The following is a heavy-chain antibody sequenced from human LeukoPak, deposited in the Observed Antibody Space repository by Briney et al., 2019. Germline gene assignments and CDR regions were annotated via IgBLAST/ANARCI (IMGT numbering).Heavy chain of an antibody. CDR2: INPSGGST. J-gene: IGHJ4*02. Sequence: GGSLRLSCAASGFTFTSYYMHWVRQAPGQGLEWMGIINPSGGSTSYAQKFQGRVTMTRDTSTSTVYMELSRLRSDDTAVYYCAREESRYYDSSGYYNGDYWGQGTLVTVSS. CDR3: AREESRYYDSSGYYNGDY. V-gene: IGHV1-46*01. CDR1: GFTFTSYY. D-gene: IGHD3-22*01.